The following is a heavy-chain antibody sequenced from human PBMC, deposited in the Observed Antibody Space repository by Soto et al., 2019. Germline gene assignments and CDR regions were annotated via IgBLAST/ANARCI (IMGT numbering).Heavy chain of an antibody. Sequence: GVLRLSCAASGFTFSSYAMHWVRQAPGKGLEWVAVISYDGSNKYYADSVKGRFTISRGNSKNTLYLQMNSLRAEDTAVYYCARVDSSSWYDYYYYGMDVWGQGTTVTVSS. CDR2: ISYDGSNK. J-gene: IGHJ6*02. D-gene: IGHD6-13*01. CDR3: ARVDSSSWYDYYYYGMDV. CDR1: GFTFSSYA. V-gene: IGHV3-30-3*01.